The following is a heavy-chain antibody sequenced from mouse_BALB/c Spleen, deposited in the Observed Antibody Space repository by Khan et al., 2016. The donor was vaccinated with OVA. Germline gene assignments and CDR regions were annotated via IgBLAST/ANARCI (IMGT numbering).Heavy chain of an antibody. V-gene: IGHV10-1*02. CDR3: VSRSWFAY. Sequence: LVQSKGSLKLSCAASGFTFNTYAMNWVRQAPGKGLEWVARIRSKSNNYATYYADSVKDRFTISRDDSQSMLYLQMNNLKTEDTAMYYCVSRSWFAYWGQGTLVTVSA. J-gene: IGHJ3*01. CDR2: IRSKSNNYAT. CDR1: GFTFNTYA.